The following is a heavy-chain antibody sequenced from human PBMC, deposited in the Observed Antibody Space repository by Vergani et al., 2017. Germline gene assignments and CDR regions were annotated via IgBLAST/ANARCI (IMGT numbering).Heavy chain of an antibody. Sequence: EVQLLESGGGLVQPGGSLRLSCAASGFTFSSYAMSWVRQAPGKGLEWVSAISGSGGSTYYADSVKGRFTISRDNSKNTLYLQMNSLRAEDTAVYYCAKGLRYDFWSGYYGPLDYWDQGTLVTVSS. CDR2: ISGSGGST. CDR1: GFTFSSYA. D-gene: IGHD3-3*01. CDR3: AKGLRYDFWSGYYGPLDY. J-gene: IGHJ4*02. V-gene: IGHV3-23*01.